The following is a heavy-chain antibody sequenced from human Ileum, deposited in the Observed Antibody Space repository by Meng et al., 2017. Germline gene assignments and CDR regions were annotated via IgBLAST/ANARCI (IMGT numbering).Heavy chain of an antibody. CDR3: VRDILDPTMGPRAWYFDL. J-gene: IGHJ2*01. CDR2: IYYDGSNK. CDR1: GFRFSGYG. D-gene: IGHD5-18*01. V-gene: IGHV3-33*01. Sequence: GGSLRLSCAATGFRFSGYGMHWVRQPPGKGLEWVADIYYDGSNKYYADSVKGRFTISRDNSKNTLYLQMNSLRVEDTVVYYCVRDILDPTMGPRAWYFDLWGRGTLVTVSS.